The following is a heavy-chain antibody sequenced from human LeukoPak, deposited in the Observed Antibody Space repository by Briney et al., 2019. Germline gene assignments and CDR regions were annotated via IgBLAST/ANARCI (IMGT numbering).Heavy chain of an antibody. Sequence: GGSLRLPCAVPGFTFSRDWMNWVRQAPGKGLKWVANIKEDGSEKNYVDSVKGRFTTSRDNALNSVFLQMDSLRVEDTALYFCARGLIGTGGIDFWGQGTLVTVSS. D-gene: IGHD1/OR15-1a*01. CDR1: GFTFSRDW. V-gene: IGHV3-7*01. CDR3: ARGLIGTGGIDF. J-gene: IGHJ4*02. CDR2: IKEDGSEK.